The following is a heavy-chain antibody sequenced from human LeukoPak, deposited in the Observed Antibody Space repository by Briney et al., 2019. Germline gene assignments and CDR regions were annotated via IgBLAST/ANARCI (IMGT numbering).Heavy chain of an antibody. V-gene: IGHV1-2*02. CDR3: ARGWVGGSKGAFDY. CDR2: VNPNSGGT. J-gene: IGHJ4*02. CDR1: GYTFTGYY. D-gene: IGHD1-26*01. Sequence: ASVKVSCKASGYTFTGYYMHWVRQAPGQGLEWMGWVNPNSGGTNYAQKFQGRVTMTRDTSISTAYMELSRLRSDDTAVYYCARGWVGGSKGAFDYWGQGTLVTVSS.